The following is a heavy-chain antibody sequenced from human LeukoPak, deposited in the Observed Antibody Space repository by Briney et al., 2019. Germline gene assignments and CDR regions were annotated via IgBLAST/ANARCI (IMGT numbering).Heavy chain of an antibody. D-gene: IGHD5-24*01. CDR3: ARGSGDGYNDFDS. Sequence: GGSLRLSCAASGFTFSRYWIHWVRQVPGKGLVWVSRVNSDGSTTDYADSVKGRFTISRDNSKNTLYLQMNSLRAEDTAVYYCARGSGDGYNDFDSWGQGTLATVSS. V-gene: IGHV3-74*01. J-gene: IGHJ4*02. CDR1: GFTFSRYW. CDR2: VNSDGSTT.